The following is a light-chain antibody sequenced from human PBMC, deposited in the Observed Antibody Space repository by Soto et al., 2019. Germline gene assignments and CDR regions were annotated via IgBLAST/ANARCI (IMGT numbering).Light chain of an antibody. CDR1: QSVSSY. V-gene: IGKV3-20*01. CDR3: QNYGNSPWT. J-gene: IGKJ1*01. Sequence: EIVLTQSPATLSLSPGERATLSCRASQSVSSYLAWYQQKPGQPPRLLIYGASSRATGIPDRFSGSGSETDFTLTISGLEPEDFAVYYCQNYGNSPWTFGQGTKVDI. CDR2: GAS.